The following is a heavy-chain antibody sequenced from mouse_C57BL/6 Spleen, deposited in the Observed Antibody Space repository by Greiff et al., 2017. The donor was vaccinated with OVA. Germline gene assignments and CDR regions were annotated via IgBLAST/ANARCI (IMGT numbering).Heavy chain of an antibody. CDR2: ISSGSSTI. Sequence: DVMLVESGGGLVKPGGSLKLSCAASGFTFSDYGMHWVRQAPEKGLEWVAYISSGSSTIYYADTVKGRFTISRDNAKNTLFLQMTSLRSEDTAMYYCARPVVAKGYAMDYWGQGTSVTVSS. CDR3: ARPVVAKGYAMDY. J-gene: IGHJ4*01. CDR1: GFTFSDYG. D-gene: IGHD1-1*01. V-gene: IGHV5-17*01.